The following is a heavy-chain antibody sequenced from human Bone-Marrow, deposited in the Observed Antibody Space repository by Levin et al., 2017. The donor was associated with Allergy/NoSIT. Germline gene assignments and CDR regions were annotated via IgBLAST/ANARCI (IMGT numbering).Heavy chain of an antibody. J-gene: IGHJ2*01. V-gene: IGHV3-30*04. CDR2: ISYDGINK. CDR1: GFTFSSYA. CDR3: ARDTLDPNYWYFDL. Sequence: TGGSLRLSCAASGFTFSSYAMYWVRQAPGKGLEWVAVISYDGINKNYAGSVKGQFTISRDNSKNTLYLQMNSLRAEDTAVYYCARDTLDPNYWYFDLWGRGPLVTVSS.